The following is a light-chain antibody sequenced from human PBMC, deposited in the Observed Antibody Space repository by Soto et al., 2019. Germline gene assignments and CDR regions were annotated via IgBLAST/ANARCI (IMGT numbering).Light chain of an antibody. CDR1: QSVFTW. V-gene: IGKV1-5*03. Sequence: DIEMSQSPSTLPASVGDRVTITCRASQSVFTWLAWYQQRPGKAPKLLVYKASTLERGVPSRFSGSGSETEFTLTINSLQPDDFATDYCQQYSAYPWTFGQGTKVDVK. CDR2: KAS. CDR3: QQYSAYPWT. J-gene: IGKJ1*01.